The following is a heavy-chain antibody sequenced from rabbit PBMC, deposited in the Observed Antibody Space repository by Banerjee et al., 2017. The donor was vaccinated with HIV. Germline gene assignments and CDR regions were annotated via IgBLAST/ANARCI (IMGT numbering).Heavy chain of an antibody. CDR2: ISAGSSDST. D-gene: IGHD6-1*01. J-gene: IGHJ4*01. Sequence: QEQLEESGGDLVKPEGSLTLTCTASGFSFSGSYWIYWVRQAPGKGLEWIACISAGSSDSTYYANWAKGRFTISKTSSTTVTLQMTSLTAADTATYFCARDDGYSYVYPDYNNLWGPGTLVTVS. CDR3: ARDDGYSYVYPDYNNL. CDR1: GFSFSGSYW. V-gene: IGHV1S45*01.